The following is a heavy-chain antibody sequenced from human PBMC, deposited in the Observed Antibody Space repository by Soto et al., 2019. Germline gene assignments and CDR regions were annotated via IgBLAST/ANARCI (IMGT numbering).Heavy chain of an antibody. CDR1: GFIFSSYE. V-gene: IGHV3-48*03. Sequence: GGSLRLSCAVSGFIFSSYEMNWVRQAPGKGLEWISYISSSGGTKYYADSVKGRFTISRDNAKNSLYLQMNSLRAEDTAAYYCARSPFLQCNWAQGTLVTVSS. CDR3: ARSPFLQCN. D-gene: IGHD3-3*02. J-gene: IGHJ4*02. CDR2: ISSSGGTK.